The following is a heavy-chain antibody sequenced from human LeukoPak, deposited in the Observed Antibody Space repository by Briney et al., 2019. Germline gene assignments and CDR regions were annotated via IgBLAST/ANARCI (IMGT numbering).Heavy chain of an antibody. J-gene: IGHJ4*02. Sequence: PGGSLRLSCAASGFTFSSYSMNWVRQAPGKGLEWVSSISSSSRYIYYADSVKGRFTISRDNAKNSLYLQMNSLRAEDTAVYYCARDLGASIAVAGGVFDYWGQGTLVTVSS. V-gene: IGHV3-21*01. CDR3: ARDLGASIAVAGGVFDY. CDR2: ISSSSRYI. D-gene: IGHD6-19*01. CDR1: GFTFSSYS.